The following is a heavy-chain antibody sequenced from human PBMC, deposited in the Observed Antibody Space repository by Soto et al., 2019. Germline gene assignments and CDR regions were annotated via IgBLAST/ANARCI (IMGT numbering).Heavy chain of an antibody. Sequence: QVQLVQSGAEVKQPGSSVKVSCQASGVTFSSFAISWVRQAPGQGLEWMGGIIPIYRTPNYAQNLQGRVKITADESTSSVYMELSRLRSEDTAVYYCARSTGSGFRPGTHRFNWFDPWGQGTLVTVSS. CDR1: GVTFSSFA. CDR3: ARSTGSGFRPGTHRFNWFDP. J-gene: IGHJ5*02. D-gene: IGHD5-12*01. V-gene: IGHV1-69*01. CDR2: IIPIYRTP.